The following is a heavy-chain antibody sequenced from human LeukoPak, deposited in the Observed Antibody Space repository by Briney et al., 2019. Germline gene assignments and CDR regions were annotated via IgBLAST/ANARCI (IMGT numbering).Heavy chain of an antibody. CDR3: ARDGGGWLDP. CDR1: TYTAINYY. D-gene: IGHD3-16*01. J-gene: IGHJ5*02. Sequence: SVKLSCKAYTYTAINYYMHWVRQAPGHGREWMGLINPTSAKTDYTQTFQGRVTLTRDPPTSVFYMEMNGLTSDDRAVYYCARDGGGWLDPWGQGTPVTVFS. CDR2: INPTSAKT. V-gene: IGHV1-46*01.